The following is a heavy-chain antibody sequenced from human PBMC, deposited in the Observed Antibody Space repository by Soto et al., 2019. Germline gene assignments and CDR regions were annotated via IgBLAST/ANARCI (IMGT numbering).Heavy chain of an antibody. D-gene: IGHD4-17*01. CDR3: ARAPTVTTIVAYYYGMDV. J-gene: IGHJ6*02. Sequence: SETLSLTCTVSGGSISSYYWSWIRQPPGKGLEWIGYIYYSGSTNYNPSLKSRVTISVDTSKNQFSLKLSSVTAADTAVYYCARAPTVTTIVAYYYGMDVWGQGTTVTVSS. CDR2: IYYSGST. CDR1: GGSISSYY. V-gene: IGHV4-59*01.